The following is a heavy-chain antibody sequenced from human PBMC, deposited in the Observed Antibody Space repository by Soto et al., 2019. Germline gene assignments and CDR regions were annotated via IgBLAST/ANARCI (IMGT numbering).Heavy chain of an antibody. CDR1: GFTFSSYG. CDR3: AREIGGYDYDAFDI. D-gene: IGHD5-12*01. Sequence: GGSLRLSCAASGFTFSSYGMHWVRQAPGKGLEWVAVIWYDGSNKYYADSVKGRFTISRDNSKNTLYLQMNSLRAENTAVYYCAREIGGYDYDAFDIWGQGTMVTVSS. J-gene: IGHJ3*02. V-gene: IGHV3-33*01. CDR2: IWYDGSNK.